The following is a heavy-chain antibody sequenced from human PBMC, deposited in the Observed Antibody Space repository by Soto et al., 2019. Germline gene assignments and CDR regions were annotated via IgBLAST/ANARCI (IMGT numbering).Heavy chain of an antibody. CDR2: IFYSGYT. J-gene: IGHJ4*01. CDR3: AREDDHSPLFDH. Sequence: SEILVLTCTVSGGSIGSFYCRWIRQPPGKGLEWIGYIFYSGYTNYNPSLKSRVTISLDTSKNQFSLKLSSVTAADTAVYYGAREDDHSPLFDHWRHGSLVTVTS. D-gene: IGHD3-16*01. CDR1: GGSIGSFY. V-gene: IGHV4-59*01.